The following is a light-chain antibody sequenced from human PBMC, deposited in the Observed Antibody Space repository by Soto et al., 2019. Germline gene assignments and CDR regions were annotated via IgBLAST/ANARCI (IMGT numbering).Light chain of an antibody. V-gene: IGLV2-11*01. CDR1: SGDVGAYDR. CDR2: DVT. CDR3: CSHAGGSSWV. Sequence: QSVLTQPRSVSGSPGQSVTISCTGTSGDVGAYDRVSWYQHHPTKAPKLIIYDVTNRPSAVPYRFSGSKSGSTASLTISGLQAEDEADYYCCSHAGGSSWVFGGGTKLTVL. J-gene: IGLJ3*02.